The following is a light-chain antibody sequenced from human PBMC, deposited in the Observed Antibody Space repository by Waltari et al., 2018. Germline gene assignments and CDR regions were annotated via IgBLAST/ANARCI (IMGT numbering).Light chain of an antibody. V-gene: IGLV3-9*01. CDR3: QVWDSSSWV. Sequence: SYELTQPLSVSVALGQTARIPCGGNNIGSTNVHWYQQKLGQAPVLVIYRDSNRPSGIPERFSGSNSGNTATLTISRAQAGDEADYYCQVWDSSSWVFGGGTKLTVL. CDR1: NIGSTN. CDR2: RDS. J-gene: IGLJ3*02.